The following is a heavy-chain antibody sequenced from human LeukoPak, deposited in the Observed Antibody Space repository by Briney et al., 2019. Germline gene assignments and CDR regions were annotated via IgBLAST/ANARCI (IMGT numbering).Heavy chain of an antibody. J-gene: IGHJ4*02. Sequence: SSETLSLTCTVSGGSISNSAFFWGWIRQPPGKGLEWIGNIYYSETTYYNPSLKSRVAISVDTSKNQFSLRLNSVTAADTAVYYCAGHHPRNTVDFWGQGTLVTVSS. D-gene: IGHD2/OR15-2a*01. CDR2: IYYSETT. V-gene: IGHV4-39*01. CDR3: AGHHPRNTVDF. CDR1: GGSISNSAFF.